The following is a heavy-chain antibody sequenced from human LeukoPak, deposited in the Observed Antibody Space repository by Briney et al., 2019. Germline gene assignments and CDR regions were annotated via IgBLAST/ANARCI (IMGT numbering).Heavy chain of an antibody. J-gene: IGHJ4*02. D-gene: IGHD1-26*01. Sequence: PGGSLRLSCAASGFTFSDWYMSWIRQAPGKGLEWVSSISSSSSYIYYADSVKGRSTISRDNAKNSLYLQMNSLRAEDTAVYYCASRGRVGATDYWGQGTLVTVSS. CDR2: ISSSSSYI. CDR3: ASRGRVGATDY. CDR1: GFTFSDWY. V-gene: IGHV3-11*06.